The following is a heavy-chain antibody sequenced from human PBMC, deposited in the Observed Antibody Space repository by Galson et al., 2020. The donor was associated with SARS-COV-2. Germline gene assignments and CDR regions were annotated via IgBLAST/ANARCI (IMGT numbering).Heavy chain of an antibody. J-gene: IGHJ5*01. V-gene: IGHV3-48*03. Sequence: GGSLRLSCAASGLTFSNTEMNWVRQAPGKGLEWLSYISMSGITIYYADSVKGRFTISIDNAENSLYLQMNSLRAEDTGIYYCATGDVWFESWGQGTLVTVSA. CDR1: GLTFSNTE. CDR3: ATGDVWFES. CDR2: ISMSGITI. D-gene: IGHD7-27*01.